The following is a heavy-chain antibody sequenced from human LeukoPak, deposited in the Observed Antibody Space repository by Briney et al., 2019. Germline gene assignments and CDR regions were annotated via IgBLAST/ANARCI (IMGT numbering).Heavy chain of an antibody. J-gene: IGHJ5*02. CDR2: IKQDGSEK. Sequence: PGGSLRLSCAASGFTFSSYWMSWVRQATGKGLEWVANIKQDGSEKYYVDSVKGRFTISRDNAKNSLYLQMNSLRAEDTAVYYCAREMEENCSGGSCYSGIWFDPWGQGTLVTVSS. V-gene: IGHV3-7*01. D-gene: IGHD2-15*01. CDR3: AREMEENCSGGSCYSGIWFDP. CDR1: GFTFSSYW.